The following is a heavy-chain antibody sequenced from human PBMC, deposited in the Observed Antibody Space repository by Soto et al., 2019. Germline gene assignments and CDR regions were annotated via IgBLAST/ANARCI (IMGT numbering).Heavy chain of an antibody. CDR1: GGSISSYY. D-gene: IGHD3-3*01. J-gene: IGHJ6*03. V-gene: IGHV4-59*08. CDR3: ARYYDFWSGSYYYYMDV. CDR2: IYYSGST. Sequence: SETLSLTCTVSGGSISSYYWSWIRQPPGKGLEWIGYIYYSGSTNYNPSLKSRVTISVDTSKNQFSLKLSSVTAADTAVYYCARYYDFWSGSYYYYMDVWGKGTTVTVS.